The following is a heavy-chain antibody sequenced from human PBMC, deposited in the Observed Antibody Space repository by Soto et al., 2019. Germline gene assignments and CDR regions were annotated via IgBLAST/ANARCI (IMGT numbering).Heavy chain of an antibody. CDR3: AREMATKLRRGGFDY. Sequence: QVQLVESGGGVVQPGRSLRLSCAASGFTFSSYAMHWVRQAPGKGLEWVAVISYDGSNKYYADSVKGRFTISRDNSKNTLYLQMNSQRAEDTDVYYGAREMATKLRRGGFDYWGQGTLVTVSS. V-gene: IGHV3-30-3*01. D-gene: IGHD5-12*01. CDR1: GFTFSSYA. CDR2: ISYDGSNK. J-gene: IGHJ4*02.